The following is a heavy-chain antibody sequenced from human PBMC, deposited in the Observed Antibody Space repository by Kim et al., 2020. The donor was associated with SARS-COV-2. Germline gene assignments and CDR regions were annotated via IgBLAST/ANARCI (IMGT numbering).Heavy chain of an antibody. J-gene: IGHJ6*02. CDR1: GFTFGDYA. D-gene: IGHD3-3*01. Sequence: GGSLRLSCTASGFTFGDYAMSWFRQAPGKGLEWVGFIRSKAYGGTTEYAASVKGRFTISRDDSKSIAYLQMNSLKTEDTAVYYCTRDSQNYDFWSGYYVLGLYGMDVWGQGTTVTVSS. V-gene: IGHV3-49*03. CDR2: IRSKAYGGTT. CDR3: TRDSQNYDFWSGYYVLGLYGMDV.